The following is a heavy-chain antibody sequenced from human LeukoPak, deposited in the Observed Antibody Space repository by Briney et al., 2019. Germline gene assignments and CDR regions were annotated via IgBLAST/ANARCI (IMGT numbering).Heavy chain of an antibody. J-gene: IGHJ4*02. Sequence: GGSLRLSCAASGFTFSSYAMSWVRQAPGKGLEWVSAISGSGGNTYYADSVKGRFTISRDNSKNTLYLQMNSLRAEDTALYYCAKDYSSSWYYFDYWGQGTLVTVSP. CDR2: ISGSGGNT. CDR1: GFTFSSYA. CDR3: AKDYSSSWYYFDY. D-gene: IGHD6-13*01. V-gene: IGHV3-23*01.